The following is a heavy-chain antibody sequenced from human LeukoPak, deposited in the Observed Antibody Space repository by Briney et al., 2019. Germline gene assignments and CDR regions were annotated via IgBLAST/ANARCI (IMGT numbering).Heavy chain of an antibody. CDR1: GASIRSGDYY. CDR2: IYDSGST. D-gene: IGHD3-22*01. Sequence: SETLSLTCTVSGASIRSGDYYWSWIRQPPGKGLEWIGYIYDSGSTYYNPSLKSRITISVDTSENRFSLKLSSVTATDTAVYYCARADSSGKAGDYWGQGTLVTVSS. J-gene: IGHJ4*02. V-gene: IGHV4-30-4*01. CDR3: ARADSSGKAGDY.